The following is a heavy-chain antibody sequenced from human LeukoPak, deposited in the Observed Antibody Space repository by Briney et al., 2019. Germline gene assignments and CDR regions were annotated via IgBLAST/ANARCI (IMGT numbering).Heavy chain of an antibody. V-gene: IGHV3-53*01. CDR3: AKGSLYYYGSGSYYTH. J-gene: IGHJ4*02. CDR2: IYSGGST. Sequence: PGGSLRLSCAASGFTVSSNYMSWVRQAPGKGLEWVSVIYSGGSTYYADSVKGRFTISRDNSKNTLYLQMNSLRAEDTAVYYCAKGSLYYYGSGSYYTHWGQGTLVTVSS. D-gene: IGHD3-10*01. CDR1: GFTVSSNY.